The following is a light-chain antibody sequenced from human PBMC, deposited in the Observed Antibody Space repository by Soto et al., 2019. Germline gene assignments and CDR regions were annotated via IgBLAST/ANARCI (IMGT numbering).Light chain of an antibody. Sequence: NQLTQSPSVLSSPVGDRVTITCRASQGINIFLAWFQQKSGKAPNLLISAASTLQSGVPSRFSGSGSETELTLTITSLQPEDSATYYCQQRDSYPRTFGQGTKVDIK. V-gene: IGKV1-9*01. CDR2: AAS. CDR1: QGINIF. CDR3: QQRDSYPRT. J-gene: IGKJ2*01.